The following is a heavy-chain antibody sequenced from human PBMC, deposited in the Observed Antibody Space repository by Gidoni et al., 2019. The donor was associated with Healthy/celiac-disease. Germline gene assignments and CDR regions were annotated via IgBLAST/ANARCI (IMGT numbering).Heavy chain of an antibody. D-gene: IGHD7-27*01. V-gene: IGHV3-53*01. CDR2: IYSGGST. Sequence: EVQLVESGGGLIQPGGSLRLSCAASGFTVSSNYMSWVRQAPGKGLEWVSVIYSGGSTYYADSVKGRFTISRDNSKNTLYLQMNSLRAEDTAVYYCARDYWGKYGGGGLGYWGQGTLVTVSS. CDR1: GFTVSSNY. J-gene: IGHJ4*02. CDR3: ARDYWGKYGGGGLGY.